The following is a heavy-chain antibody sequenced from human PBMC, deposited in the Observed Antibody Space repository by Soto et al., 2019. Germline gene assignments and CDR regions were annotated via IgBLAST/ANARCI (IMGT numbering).Heavy chain of an antibody. V-gene: IGHV4-39*01. Sequence: SETLYLTSTVHRASRSRSGYSCGGFCLPPKRGLEGIGSIYYSGSTYYNPSLKSRVTISVDTSKNQFSLKLSSVTAADTAVYYCARRTVDYDILTGYKSGPMDVWGQGTTVT. J-gene: IGHJ6*02. CDR3: ARRTVDYDILTGYKSGPMDV. D-gene: IGHD3-9*01. CDR1: RASRSRSGYS. CDR2: IYYSGST.